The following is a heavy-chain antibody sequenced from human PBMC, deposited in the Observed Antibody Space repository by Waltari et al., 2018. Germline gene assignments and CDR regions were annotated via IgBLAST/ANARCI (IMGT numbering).Heavy chain of an antibody. V-gene: IGHV4-59*01. CDR2: IYYSGST. D-gene: IGHD6-6*01. J-gene: IGHJ1*01. CDR3: ARSEEDIWGAARTEYFQH. Sequence: QVQLQESGPGLVKPSATLSLTCPLPGGSISRYYWSWTRQPPGTGLEWIGYIYYSGSTNYNPSLKSRVTISVDTSKNQFSLKLSSVTAADTAVYYCARSEEDIWGAARTEYFQHWGQGTLVTVSS. CDR1: GGSISRYY.